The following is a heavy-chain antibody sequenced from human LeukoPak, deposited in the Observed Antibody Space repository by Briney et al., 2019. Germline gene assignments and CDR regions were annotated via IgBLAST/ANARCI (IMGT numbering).Heavy chain of an antibody. V-gene: IGHV4-31*03. CDR2: IYYSGST. Sequence: PSETLSLTCTVSGGSISSGGYYWSWIRQHPGKGLEWIGYIYYSGSTYYNPSLKSRVTISVDTSKNQFSLKLSSVTAADTAIYYCGRRPVVGPDNWFDPWGQGTLVTVSS. J-gene: IGHJ5*02. CDR1: GGSISSGGYY. D-gene: IGHD6-19*01. CDR3: GRRPVVGPDNWFDP.